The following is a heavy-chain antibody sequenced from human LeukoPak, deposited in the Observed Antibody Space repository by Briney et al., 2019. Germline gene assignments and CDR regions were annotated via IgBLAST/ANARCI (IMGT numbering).Heavy chain of an antibody. CDR2: IYSGDNT. V-gene: IGHV3-66*01. CDR1: GFTVSSNY. CDR3: AKEGYYYDGSGSRWIPYYFDY. Sequence: GGSLRLSCAASGFTVSSNYMSWVRQAPGKGLEWVSVIYSGDNTYYADSVKGRFTISRDISKNTLYLQMNSLRAEDTAVYYCAKEGYYYDGSGSRWIPYYFDYWGQGTLVTVSS. D-gene: IGHD3-22*01. J-gene: IGHJ4*02.